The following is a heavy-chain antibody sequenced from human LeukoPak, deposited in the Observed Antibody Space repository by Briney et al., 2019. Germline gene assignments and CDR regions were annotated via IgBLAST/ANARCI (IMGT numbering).Heavy chain of an antibody. Sequence: PSETLSLTCTVSGGSISSYYWSWIRQPPGKGLEWIGYIYYSGSTDYNPSLKSRVTISVDTSKNQFSLKLSSVTAADTAVYYCARVPRIEGGDYWGQGTLVTVSS. V-gene: IGHV4-59*12. CDR1: GGSISSYY. CDR2: IYYSGST. CDR3: ARVPRIEGGDY. J-gene: IGHJ4*02. D-gene: IGHD1-14*01.